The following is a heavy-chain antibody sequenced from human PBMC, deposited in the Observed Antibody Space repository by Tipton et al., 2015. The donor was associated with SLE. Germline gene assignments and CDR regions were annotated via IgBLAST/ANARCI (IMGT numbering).Heavy chain of an antibody. Sequence: VQLVQSGAEVKKPGDSLKISCTGSGYTFTNHWIGWVRQLPGKGLEWMAIIYPGDSDRRYSPSFQGQVTISVDKSISTAYLQWGSLKASDTAMYYRARRKSSSSGEFDHWGQGSLVTVSS. CDR2: IYPGDSDR. D-gene: IGHD2-2*01. J-gene: IGHJ4*02. V-gene: IGHV5-51*03. CDR3: ARRKSSSSGEFDH. CDR1: GYTFTNHW.